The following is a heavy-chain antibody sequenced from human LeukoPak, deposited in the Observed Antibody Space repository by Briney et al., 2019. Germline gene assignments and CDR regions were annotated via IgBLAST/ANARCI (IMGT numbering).Heavy chain of an antibody. J-gene: IGHJ4*02. CDR2: INPNDGDT. Sequence: SVKVSCKASGYTFTDYYMHWVRQAPGQGFEWMGWINPNDGDTNYAQKFQGRVTMTRDTSISTAHMEVSRLRSDDTAVYYCARANFLYCSSTTCLLDYWGQGTLVTVSS. D-gene: IGHD2-2*01. CDR1: GYTFTDYY. CDR3: ARANFLYCSSTTCLLDY. V-gene: IGHV1-2*02.